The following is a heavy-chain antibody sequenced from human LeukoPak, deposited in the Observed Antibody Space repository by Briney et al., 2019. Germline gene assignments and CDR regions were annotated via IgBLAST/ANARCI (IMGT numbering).Heavy chain of an antibody. V-gene: IGHV3-23*01. CDR2: IRGSGDIT. CDR1: GFTFSSYA. J-gene: IGHJ3*01. CDR3: ARDPNGDYLGAFDF. D-gene: IGHD4-17*01. Sequence: GGSLRLSCAASGFTFSSYAMIWVRQAPGKGLEWVSAIRGSGDITLYADSVKGRFSISRDNSKNTLYLQMNRLRGEDTAVYYCARDPNGDYLGAFDFRGQGTMASVSS.